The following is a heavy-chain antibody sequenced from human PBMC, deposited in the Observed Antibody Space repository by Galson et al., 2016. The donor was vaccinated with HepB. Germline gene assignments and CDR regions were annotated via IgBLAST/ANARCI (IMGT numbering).Heavy chain of an antibody. Sequence: ETLSLTCTVSGASIRSRSFYWGWIRQPPGKGLEWIGRVYYDGRTSYNPPLQNRVTLSIDTSKNQFSLRLSSVTAADTSVYYCARLLGYDSSDIWGQGTLVIVSS. D-gene: IGHD3-22*01. V-gene: IGHV4-39*01. CDR2: VYYDGRT. CDR1: GASIRSRSFY. J-gene: IGHJ4*02. CDR3: ARLLGYDSSDI.